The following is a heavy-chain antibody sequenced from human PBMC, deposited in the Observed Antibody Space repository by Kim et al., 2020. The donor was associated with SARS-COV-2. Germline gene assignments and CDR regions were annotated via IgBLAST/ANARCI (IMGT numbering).Heavy chain of an antibody. Sequence: GGSLRLSCAASGFSLSNYDISWVRQAPGKGLERVSAIRSGGGNTYYADSVKGRFTVSRANSKKTVYLLMSNLRVDDPAIYYCAKEMRTAVAGNAGCWGQGTLLTVYS. V-gene: IGHV3-23*01. CDR1: GFSLSNYD. J-gene: IGHJ4*02. D-gene: IGHD6-19*01. CDR2: IRSGGGNT. CDR3: AKEMRTAVAGNAGC.